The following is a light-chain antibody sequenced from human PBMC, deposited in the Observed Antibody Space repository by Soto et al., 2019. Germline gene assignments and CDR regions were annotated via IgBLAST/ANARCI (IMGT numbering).Light chain of an antibody. J-gene: IGLJ1*01. CDR1: SSDVGGYNY. CDR2: DVS. Sequence: QSVLTQPRSVSGSPGQSVTISCTGTSSDVGGYNYVSWYQQHPGKAPKLMIYDVSKRPSGVPDRFSGSKSGNTASLTISGLQAEDETDYYCCSYAXSYPCVFGTGTKVTDL. V-gene: IGLV2-11*01. CDR3: CSYAXSYPCV.